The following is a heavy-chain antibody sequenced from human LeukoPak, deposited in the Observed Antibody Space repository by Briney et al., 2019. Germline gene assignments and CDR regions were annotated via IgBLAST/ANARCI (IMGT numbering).Heavy chain of an antibody. CDR3: ASSPTTVTTGPKYNWFDP. CDR2: INHSGST. Sequence: SETLYLTCDVYGGSFSGYYLSWIRQPPGKGLEWIGEINHSGSTNYNPSLKSRVTISVDTSKNQFSLKLSSVTAADTAVYYCASSPTTVTTGPKYNWFDPWGQGTLVTVSS. V-gene: IGHV4-34*01. CDR1: GGSFSGYY. D-gene: IGHD4-17*01. J-gene: IGHJ5*02.